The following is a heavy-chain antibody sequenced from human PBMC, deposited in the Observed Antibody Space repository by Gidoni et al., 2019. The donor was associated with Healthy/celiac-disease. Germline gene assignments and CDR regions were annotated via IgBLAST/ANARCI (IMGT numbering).Heavy chain of an antibody. Sequence: QVQLVQSGAEVKKPGSSVTVSCKASGVTFSSYSISWVRQATGQGLEWMGGIIPIFGTANYAQKFQGRVTMTADKSTSTAYMELSSLRSEDKAVYYCARDRAYCSSTSCYYYGMDVWGQGTTVTVSS. J-gene: IGHJ6*02. CDR2: IIPIFGTA. D-gene: IGHD2-2*01. V-gene: IGHV1-69*06. CDR1: GVTFSSYS. CDR3: ARDRAYCSSTSCYYYGMDV.